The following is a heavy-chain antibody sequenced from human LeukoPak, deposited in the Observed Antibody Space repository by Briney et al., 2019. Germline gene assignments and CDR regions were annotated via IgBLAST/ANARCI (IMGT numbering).Heavy chain of an antibody. CDR2: IYHSGST. V-gene: IGHV4-4*02. Sequence: PSETLSLTCAVSGGSISSSDWWSWVRQPPGKGLEWIGEIYHSGSTNYNPSLKSRVTISVDKSKNQFSLKLSSVTAADTAVYYCAGGGSYCYYYMDVWGKGTTVTISS. D-gene: IGHD1-26*01. CDR3: AGGGSYCYYYMDV. CDR1: GGSISSSDW. J-gene: IGHJ6*03.